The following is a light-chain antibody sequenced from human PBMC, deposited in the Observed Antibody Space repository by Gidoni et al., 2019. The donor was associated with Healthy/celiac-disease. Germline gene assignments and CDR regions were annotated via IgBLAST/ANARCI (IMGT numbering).Light chain of an antibody. V-gene: IGKV3-20*01. CDR1: QSVSNIY. Sequence: IVLTQSPGTLSLSPGERDTLSCRTSQSVSNIYLAWYQQKSGQAPRLLIYGASSRATGLPDRFSGSGSGTDFTMTVSRLEPEDFAVYYCQQYGSSQWTFGQGTKVEIK. J-gene: IGKJ1*01. CDR3: QQYGSSQWT. CDR2: GAS.